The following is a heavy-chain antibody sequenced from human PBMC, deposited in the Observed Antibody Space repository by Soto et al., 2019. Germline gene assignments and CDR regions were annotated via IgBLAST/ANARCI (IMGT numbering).Heavy chain of an antibody. V-gene: IGHV4-61*01. J-gene: IGHJ4*02. D-gene: IGHD3-3*01. Sequence: KPSETLSLTCTVSGGSVSSGSYYWSWIRQPPGKGLEWIGYIYYSGSTNYNPSLKSRVTISVDTSKNQFSLKLSSVTAADTAVYYCARDSGFLEWFPWYWGQGTLVTVSS. CDR2: IYYSGST. CDR1: GGSVSSGSYY. CDR3: ARDSGFLEWFPWY.